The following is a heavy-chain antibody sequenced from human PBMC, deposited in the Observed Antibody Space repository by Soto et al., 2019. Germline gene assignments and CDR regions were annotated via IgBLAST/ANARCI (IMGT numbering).Heavy chain of an antibody. Sequence: SETLSLTCSVSGGFLSGYYWIWIRQRPGKGQEWIGEINHSGSTNYNPPLKSRVTISVDTSKNQFSLKLSSVTAADTAVYYCARLYPPLRGSSLLDDWGKGTLVTVS. V-gene: IGHV4-34*01. CDR1: GGFLSGYY. D-gene: IGHD6-13*01. J-gene: IGHJ4*02. CDR3: ARLYPPLRGSSLLDD. CDR2: INHSGST.